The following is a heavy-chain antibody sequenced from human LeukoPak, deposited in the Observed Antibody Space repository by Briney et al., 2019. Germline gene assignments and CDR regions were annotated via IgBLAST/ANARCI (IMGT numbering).Heavy chain of an antibody. CDR1: GYTLSEVS. V-gene: IGHV1-24*01. CDR2: FDPGDAET. D-gene: IGHD1-1*01. J-gene: IGHJ4*02. Sequence: GASVKVSCKVSGYTLSEVSMHWVRQAPGKGREWMGGFDPGDAETIFAQKFQGRVTMTEDTSTDTVYMELSSLRSEDTAVYYYATSDWKRGRGTLDYWGRGTLVTVSP. CDR3: ATSDWKRGRGTLDY.